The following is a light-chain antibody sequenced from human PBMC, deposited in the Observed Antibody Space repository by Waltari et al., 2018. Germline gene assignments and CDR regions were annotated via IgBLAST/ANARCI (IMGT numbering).Light chain of an antibody. V-gene: IGLV3-1*01. CDR2: QDN. CDR1: KLGGKI. CDR3: QAWDSSNVV. Sequence: SYELTQPPSVYVSPGQTATITCSGQKLGGKIISWYQKRPGQPPVVVIYQDNKRPSGIPERFSGSNSGDTATLTISGTQALDEADYYCQAWDSSNVVFGGGTKLTVL. J-gene: IGLJ2*01.